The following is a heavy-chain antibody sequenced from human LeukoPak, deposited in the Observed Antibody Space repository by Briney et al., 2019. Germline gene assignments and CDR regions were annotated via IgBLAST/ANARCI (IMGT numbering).Heavy chain of an antibody. V-gene: IGHV3-30*03. D-gene: IGHD6-19*01. Sequence: TGGSLRLSCAASGFTFSNYGMHWVRQAPGKGLEWLAVVSYDGRAKNYADSVKGRLTISRDNSRNTLYLQMNSLRDADTAVYYCARRYSSGWQPFDYWGQGTLVTVSS. CDR3: ARRYSSGWQPFDY. J-gene: IGHJ4*02. CDR2: VSYDGRAK. CDR1: GFTFSNYG.